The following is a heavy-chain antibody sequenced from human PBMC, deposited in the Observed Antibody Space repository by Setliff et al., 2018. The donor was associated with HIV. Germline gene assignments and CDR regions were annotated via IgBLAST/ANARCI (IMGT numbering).Heavy chain of an antibody. Sequence: PGESLKISCAASGFSFGSHSMAWVRQAPGKGLEWVAYISSTSATIFYADSVKGRFTISRDNDEKSLFLQMNDLRAEDSGMYYCARDPVVAVVLGFDNWFDPWGQGTLVTVSS. CDR3: ARDPVVAVVLGFDNWFDP. D-gene: IGHD2-15*01. CDR1: GFSFGSHS. V-gene: IGHV3-48*01. J-gene: IGHJ5*02. CDR2: ISSTSATI.